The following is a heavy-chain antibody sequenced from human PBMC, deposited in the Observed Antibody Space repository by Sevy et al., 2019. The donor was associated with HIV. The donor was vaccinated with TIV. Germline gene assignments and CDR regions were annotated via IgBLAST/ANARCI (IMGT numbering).Heavy chain of an antibody. CDR1: RFTFSTYD. J-gene: IGHJ4*02. CDR3: AKGQGYDYSWGNGRSEYYFDY. V-gene: IGHV3-30*18. CDR2: ISHDGSYQ. Sequence: GGSLRLSCAASRFTFSTYDIHWVRQAPGKGLEWVAVISHDGSYQYYTDSVKGRLTISRDDSKNKAYLQMISLRADDSGVYYCAKGQGYDYSWGNGRSEYYFDYWGQGTLVTVSS. D-gene: IGHD3-16*01.